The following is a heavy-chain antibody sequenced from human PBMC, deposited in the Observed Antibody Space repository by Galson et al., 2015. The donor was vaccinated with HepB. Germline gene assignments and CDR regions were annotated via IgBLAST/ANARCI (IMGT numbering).Heavy chain of an antibody. D-gene: IGHD6-19*01. J-gene: IGHJ4*02. Sequence: SLRLSCAASGFTFSSYEMNWVRQAPGKGLEWVSYISSSGSTIYYADSVKGRFTISRDNAKNSLYLQMNSLRAEDTALYYCAKDMESYSSGPFDYWGQGTLVTVSS. CDR3: AKDMESYSSGPFDY. V-gene: IGHV3-48*03. CDR2: ISSSGSTI. CDR1: GFTFSSYE.